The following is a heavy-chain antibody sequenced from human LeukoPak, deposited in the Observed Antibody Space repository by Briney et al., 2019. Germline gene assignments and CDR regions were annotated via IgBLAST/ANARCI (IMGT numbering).Heavy chain of an antibody. CDR3: GRPSADGLERAHNDC. Sequence: GESLKISCQASGYNFSTYWIAWVRQMPGKGLESMGIIYPADSDTRYSPSFQGQVTISADKSISTAYLQWSGLKASDTAIYYCGRPSADGLERAHNDCWGQGTLVTVSS. CDR1: GYNFSTYW. J-gene: IGHJ4*02. V-gene: IGHV5-51*01. CDR2: IYPADSDT.